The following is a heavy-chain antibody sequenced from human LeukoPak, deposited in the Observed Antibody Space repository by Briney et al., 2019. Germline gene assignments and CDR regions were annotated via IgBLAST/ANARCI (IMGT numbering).Heavy chain of an antibody. J-gene: IGHJ5*02. D-gene: IGHD2-2*01. CDR1: GFTFSSYW. Sequence: GGSLRLSCAASGFTFSSYWMHWVRQAPGKGLVWVSRINSDGSSTSYADSVKGRFTISRDNAKNTLYLQMNSLRAEDTAVYYCARGRYCSSTSCQYNWFDPWGQGTLVTVSS. CDR3: ARGRYCSSTSCQYNWFDP. CDR2: INSDGSST. V-gene: IGHV3-74*01.